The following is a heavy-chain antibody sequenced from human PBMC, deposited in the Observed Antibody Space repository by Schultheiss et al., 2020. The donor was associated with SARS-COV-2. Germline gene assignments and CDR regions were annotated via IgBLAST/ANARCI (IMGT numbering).Heavy chain of an antibody. V-gene: IGHV4-31*03. CDR3: ARAWSYQLPYYYYGMDV. Sequence: SETLSLTCTVSGGSISSGGYYWSWIRQHPGKGLEWIGYIYYSGSTNYNPSLKSRVTISVDTSKNQFSLKLSSVTAADTAVYYCARAWSYQLPYYYYGMDVWGQGTTVTVSS. CDR1: GGSISSGGYY. D-gene: IGHD2-2*01. J-gene: IGHJ6*02. CDR2: IYYSGST.